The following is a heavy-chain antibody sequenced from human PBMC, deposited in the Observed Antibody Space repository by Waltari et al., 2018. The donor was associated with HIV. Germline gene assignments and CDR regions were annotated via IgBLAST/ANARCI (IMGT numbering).Heavy chain of an antibody. J-gene: IGHJ4*02. Sequence: EVQLVQSGAEVKKPGESLRLSCKGTGYSFSQYWIAWVRQMPGKGLEWMGIIYPDDSNSRYSPSFQGQVTISADKSISTAFLQWSSLKASDTAIYYCARRDYYDSRHFDSWGQGTLVTVSS. CDR2: IYPDDSNS. CDR3: ARRDYYDSRHFDS. D-gene: IGHD3-10*01. CDR1: GYSFSQYW. V-gene: IGHV5-51*01.